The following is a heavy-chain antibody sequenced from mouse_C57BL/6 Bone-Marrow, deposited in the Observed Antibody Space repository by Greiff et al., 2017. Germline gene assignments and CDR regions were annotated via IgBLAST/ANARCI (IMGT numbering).Heavy chain of an antibody. V-gene: IGHV5-6*02. CDR1: GFTFSSYG. D-gene: IGHD2-3*01. CDR3: ARRGWLLRYWYFDV. CDR2: ISSGGGYT. J-gene: IGHJ1*03. Sequence: EVKLQESGGDLVKPGGSLKLSCAASGFTFSSYGMSWVRQTPDKRLEWVATISSGGGYTYYPDSVKGRFTISRDNAKNTLYLQMSSLKSEDTAMYYCARRGWLLRYWYFDVWGTGTTVTVSS.